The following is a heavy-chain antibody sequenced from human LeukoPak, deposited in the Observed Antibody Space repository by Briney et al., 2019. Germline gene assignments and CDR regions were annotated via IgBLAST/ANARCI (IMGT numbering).Heavy chain of an antibody. CDR3: ARSEALYDFWSGYYTAEYFQH. CDR1: GGSISSYY. Sequence: PSETLSLTCTVSGGSISSYYWSWIRQPPGKGLEWIGYIYYSGSTNYNPSLKSRVTISVDTSKNQFSLKLSSVTAADTAVYYCARSEALYDFWSGYYTAEYFQHWGQGTLVTVSS. V-gene: IGHV4-59*01. CDR2: IYYSGST. D-gene: IGHD3-3*01. J-gene: IGHJ1*01.